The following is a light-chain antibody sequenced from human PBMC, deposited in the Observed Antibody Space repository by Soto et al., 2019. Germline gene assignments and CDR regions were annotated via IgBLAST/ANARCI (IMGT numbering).Light chain of an antibody. Sequence: EKVMTQSPATLSVSPGERATLSCRASQSVSGNLAWYQQKPGLAPRLLIYGASTRATGIPARFSGSGSGTEFTLTFGSLQSEDFAAYYCQHYDNWPPGFGQGTKVEIK. CDR1: QSVSGN. CDR2: GAS. CDR3: QHYDNWPPG. V-gene: IGKV3-15*01. J-gene: IGKJ1*01.